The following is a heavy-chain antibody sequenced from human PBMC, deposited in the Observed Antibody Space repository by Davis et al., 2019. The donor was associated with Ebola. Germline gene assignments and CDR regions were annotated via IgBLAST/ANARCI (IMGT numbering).Heavy chain of an antibody. D-gene: IGHD3-10*01. Sequence: PGGSLRLSCAASGFTFSSYGMHWVRQAPGKGLEWVAFIRYDGNNHYYADSVKGRFTIFRDSAKNSLFLQMNNLRVEDTAVYYCAKDGGDSGIRFDSWGQGTLVTVSS. CDR3: AKDGGDSGIRFDS. CDR1: GFTFSSYG. J-gene: IGHJ4*02. CDR2: IRYDGNNH. V-gene: IGHV3-30*02.